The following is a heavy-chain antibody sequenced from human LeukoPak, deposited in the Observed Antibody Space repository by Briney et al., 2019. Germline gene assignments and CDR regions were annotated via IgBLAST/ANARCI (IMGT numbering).Heavy chain of an antibody. CDR3: ARCAGYYGLDP. D-gene: IGHD3-10*01. CDR1: GGSFSGYY. CDR2: IYYSGST. V-gene: IGHV4-59*08. Sequence: SETLSLTCAVYGGSFSGYYWSWIRQPPGKGVEWIGYIYYSGSTNYNPSLKSRVTISVDTSKNQFSLKLSSVTAADTAVYYCARCAGYYGLDPWGQGTLVTVSS. J-gene: IGHJ5*02.